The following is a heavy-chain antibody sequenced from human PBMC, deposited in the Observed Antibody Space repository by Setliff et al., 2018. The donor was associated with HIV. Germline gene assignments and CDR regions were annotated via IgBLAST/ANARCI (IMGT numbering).Heavy chain of an antibody. CDR3: ARGRRPVDVVSTIIRYYYYMGV. D-gene: IGHD5-12*01. V-gene: IGHV4-34*01. CDR1: GGSFSGYY. J-gene: IGHJ6*03. Sequence: PSETLSLTCAVYGGSFSGYYWSWIRQPPGKGLEWIGEINHDRTTNYNPSLKSRVTISVDTSKNQFSLTLNSVTAADAGVYYCARGRRPVDVVSTIIRYYYYMGVWGKGTTVTVSS. CDR2: INHDRTT.